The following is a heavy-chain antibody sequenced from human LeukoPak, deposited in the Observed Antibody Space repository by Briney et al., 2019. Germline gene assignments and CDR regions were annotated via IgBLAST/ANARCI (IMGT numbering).Heavy chain of an antibody. CDR3: AKDIFTGIAAAGAIDY. Sequence: PGGSLRLSCAASGLTFSSYWMSWVRQAPGKGLEWVANIKQDGSEKYYVDSVKGRFTISRDNAKNSLYLQMNSLRAEDTALYYCAKDIFTGIAAAGAIDYWGQGTLVTVSS. CDR2: IKQDGSEK. J-gene: IGHJ4*02. V-gene: IGHV3-7*03. CDR1: GLTFSSYW. D-gene: IGHD6-13*01.